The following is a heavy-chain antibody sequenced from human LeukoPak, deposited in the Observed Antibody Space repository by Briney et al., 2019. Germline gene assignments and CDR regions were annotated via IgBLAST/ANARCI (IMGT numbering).Heavy chain of an antibody. V-gene: IGHV3-21*04. CDR1: GFTFSSYS. CDR2: ISSSSSSI. J-gene: IGHJ6*03. D-gene: IGHD2-15*01. Sequence: GGSLRLSCAASGFTFSSYSINWVRQAPGKGLEWVSSISSSSSSIYYADSVKGRFTISRDNAKNSVYLQMNSLRAEDTAVYYCARTTEGYCRGRSCYSNYYYMDVWGKGTTVTVSS. CDR3: ARTTEGYCRGRSCYSNYYYMDV.